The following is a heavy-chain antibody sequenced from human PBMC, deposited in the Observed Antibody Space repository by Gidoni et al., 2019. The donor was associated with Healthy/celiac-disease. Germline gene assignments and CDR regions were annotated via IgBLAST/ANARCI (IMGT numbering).Heavy chain of an antibody. CDR3: ARGMDDYGDYPFDY. CDR1: GGSISSYY. J-gene: IGHJ4*02. D-gene: IGHD4-17*01. Sequence: QVQLQESGPGLVKPSETLSLTCTVSGGSISSYYWSWIRQPPGKGLEWIGYIYYSGSTNYNPSLKSRVTISVDTSKNQFSLKLSSVTAADTAVYYCARGMDDYGDYPFDYWGQGTLVTVSS. CDR2: IYYSGST. V-gene: IGHV4-59*01.